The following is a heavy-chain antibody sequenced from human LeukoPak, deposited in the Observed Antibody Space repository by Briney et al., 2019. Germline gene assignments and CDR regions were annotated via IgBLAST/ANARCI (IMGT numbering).Heavy chain of an antibody. Sequence: PSETLSLTCTVSGGSISSGSYYWGWIRQPPGEGLEWIGNICYSGGTYYNPSLKSRVTISVDTSKNQFSLKLSSVTAADTAVYYCAGLDIVVVRAAVDYWGQGTLVTVSS. V-gene: IGHV4-39*01. CDR3: AGLDIVVVRAAVDY. CDR1: GGSISSGSYY. D-gene: IGHD2-2*01. CDR2: ICYSGGT. J-gene: IGHJ4*02.